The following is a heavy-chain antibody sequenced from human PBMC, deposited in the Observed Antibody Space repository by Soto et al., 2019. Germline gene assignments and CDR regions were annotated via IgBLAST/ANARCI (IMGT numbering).Heavy chain of an antibody. CDR1: GGTFSTYT. J-gene: IGHJ5*02. V-gene: IGHV1-69*08. CDR3: AGDPDSHYNDSHASSYP. D-gene: IGHD3-22*01. CDR2: IIPSIGII. Sequence: QVQLVQSGAEVKKPGSSVKVSCKASGGTFSTYTITWVRQAPGQGLEWMGRIIPSIGIINYAQKFQGRVTITADKFTGTAYTELTRLRSDDTAVYYCAGDPDSHYNDSHASSYPWGQGTLVTVSS.